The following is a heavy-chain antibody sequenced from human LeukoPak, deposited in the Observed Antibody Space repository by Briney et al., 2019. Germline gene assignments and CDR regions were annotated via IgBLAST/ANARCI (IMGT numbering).Heavy chain of an antibody. J-gene: IGHJ4*02. CDR2: INHSGST. Sequence: SETLSLTYAVYGGSFSGYYWSWIRQPPGKGLGWIGEINHSGSTNYNPSLKSRVTISVDTSKNQFSLKLSSVTAADTAVYYCARGGKSYDYVWGSYRYKGVPFGYWGQGTLVIVSS. D-gene: IGHD3-16*02. V-gene: IGHV4-34*01. CDR1: GGSFSGYY. CDR3: ARGGKSYDYVWGSYRYKGVPFGY.